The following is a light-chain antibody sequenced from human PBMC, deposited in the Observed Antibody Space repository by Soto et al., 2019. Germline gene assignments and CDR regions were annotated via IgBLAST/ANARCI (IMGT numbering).Light chain of an antibody. CDR3: QQYNNWPLT. V-gene: IGKV3-15*01. CDR2: GAS. Sequence: MMMTHSPATLSVSPGERVTLSCRTSHSVNSHVAWYQQKPGQAPRLLLHGASTRATGIPARFSGSGSGTEFTLTISSLKSEDFTVYDCQQYNNWPLTFGGGTNVDIK. CDR1: HSVNSH. J-gene: IGKJ4*01.